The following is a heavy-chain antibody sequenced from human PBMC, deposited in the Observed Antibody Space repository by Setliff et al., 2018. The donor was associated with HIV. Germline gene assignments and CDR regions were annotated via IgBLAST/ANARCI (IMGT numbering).Heavy chain of an antibody. CDR2: ISGSGHTT. V-gene: IGHV3-23*01. J-gene: IGHJ1*01. CDR1: GFTFSTYG. D-gene: IGHD4-17*01. CDR3: AKDPYGGKGYFQY. Sequence: GGSLRLSCAASGFTFSTYGMSWVRQAPGKGLEWVSAISGSGHTTYYADSVKGRFTISRDNSQNTLYLQMNSLRAEDTAVYYCAKDPYGGKGYFQYWGQGTLVTVSS.